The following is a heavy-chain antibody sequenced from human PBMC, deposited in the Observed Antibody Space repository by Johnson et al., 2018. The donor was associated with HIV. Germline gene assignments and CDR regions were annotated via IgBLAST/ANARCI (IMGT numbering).Heavy chain of an antibody. CDR2: ISIDGVSK. D-gene: IGHD1-26*01. CDR1: GFTLSSSV. Sequence: QVQLVESGGGVAQPGTSLRLSCADSGFTLSSSVMHWVRRAPGKGLEWVAAISIDGVSKYYADSVKGRFTISRDNSKNTLYLQMNSLRAEDTAVYYCARDLLWYSGSQLEAFDIWGQGTMVTVSS. V-gene: IGHV3-30-3*01. CDR3: ARDLLWYSGSQLEAFDI. J-gene: IGHJ3*02.